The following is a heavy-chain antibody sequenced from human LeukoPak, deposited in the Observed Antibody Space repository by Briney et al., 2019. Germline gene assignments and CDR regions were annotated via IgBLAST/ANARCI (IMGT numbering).Heavy chain of an antibody. D-gene: IGHD6-19*01. V-gene: IGHV4-39*01. Sequence: PSETLPLTCTVSGGSISSSSYYWGWIRQPPGKGLEWIGSIYYSGSTYYNPSLKSRVTISVDTSKNQFSLKLSSVTAADTAVYYCARLGSSGWYAAFDCWGQGTLVTVSS. CDR2: IYYSGST. CDR3: ARLGSSGWYAAFDC. J-gene: IGHJ4*02. CDR1: GGSISSSSYY.